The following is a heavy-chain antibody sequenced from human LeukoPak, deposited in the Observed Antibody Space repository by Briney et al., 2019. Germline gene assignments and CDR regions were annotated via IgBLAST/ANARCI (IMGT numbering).Heavy chain of an antibody. CDR3: ARRGYCSGGSCYAGLNWFDP. J-gene: IGHJ5*02. V-gene: IGHV4-30-4*01. CDR1: GVSISSGDHY. Sequence: SQTLSLTCTVSGVSISSGDHYWSWIRQPPGKGLEWIGHIYYSGSTYYNPSLKSRVTISVDTSKNQFSLKLSSVSAADTAVYYCARRGYCSGGSCYAGLNWFDPWGQGTLVTVSS. D-gene: IGHD2-15*01. CDR2: IYYSGST.